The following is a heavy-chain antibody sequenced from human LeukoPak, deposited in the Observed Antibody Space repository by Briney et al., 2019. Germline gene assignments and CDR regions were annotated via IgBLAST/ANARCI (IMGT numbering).Heavy chain of an antibody. Sequence: LAGGSLRLSCGASGFTFDDYAMHWVRQAPGKGLEWVSCISWNSGSIGYADSVKGRFTISRDNAKNSLYLQMNSLRAEDTALYYCAKSYDSSGYYYGGGFDYWGQGTLVTVSS. CDR2: ISWNSGSI. CDR3: AKSYDSSGYYYGGGFDY. V-gene: IGHV3-9*01. J-gene: IGHJ4*02. D-gene: IGHD3-22*01. CDR1: GFTFDDYA.